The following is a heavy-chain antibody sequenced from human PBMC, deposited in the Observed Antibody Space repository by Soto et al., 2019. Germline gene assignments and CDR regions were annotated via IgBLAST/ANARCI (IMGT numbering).Heavy chain of an antibody. CDR2: ISYDGSNK. CDR3: ARGDSSGWYQI. CDR1: GFTFSSYA. D-gene: IGHD6-19*01. Sequence: QVQLVESGGGVVPPGRSLRLSCAASGFTFSSYAMHWVRQAPGKGLEWASVISYDGSNKYYADSVKGRFTISRDNSKNTLYLQMNSLRAEDTAVYYCARGDSSGWYQIWGQGTLVTVSS. J-gene: IGHJ4*02. V-gene: IGHV3-30-3*01.